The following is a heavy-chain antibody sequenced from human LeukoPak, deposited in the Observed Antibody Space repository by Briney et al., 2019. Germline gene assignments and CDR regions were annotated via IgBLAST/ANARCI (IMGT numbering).Heavy chain of an antibody. V-gene: IGHV3-7*01. CDR1: AFTFSSYW. CDR3: GRGKVWSRTYFDF. J-gene: IGHJ4*02. Sequence: PGGSLRLSCAASAFTFSSYWMSWVRQAPGKGLEWVANIKEDGSEKYYVDSVKGRFTISRDNAKNSLYLQMNSLRAEDTAVYYCGRGKVWSRTYFDFWGQGTLVTVSS. D-gene: IGHD3-10*01. CDR2: IKEDGSEK.